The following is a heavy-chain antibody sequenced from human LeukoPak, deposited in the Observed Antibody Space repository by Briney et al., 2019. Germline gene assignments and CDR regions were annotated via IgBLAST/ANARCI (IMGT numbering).Heavy chain of an antibody. D-gene: IGHD2-15*01. J-gene: IGHJ6*02. Sequence: SETLSLTCTVSGGSISSSSYYWGWIRQPPGQGLEWIGSMYYSGSTYYNPSLQSRVTISVDTSKNQFSLKLSSVTAADTAVYYCARDGECSGGSCYPYYYYGMDVWGQGTTVTVSS. CDR2: MYYSGST. CDR1: GGSISSSSYY. CDR3: ARDGECSGGSCYPYYYYGMDV. V-gene: IGHV4-39*07.